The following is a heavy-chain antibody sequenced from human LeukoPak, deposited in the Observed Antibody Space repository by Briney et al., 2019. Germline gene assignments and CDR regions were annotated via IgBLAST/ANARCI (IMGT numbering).Heavy chain of an antibody. V-gene: IGHV1-2*06. CDR3: ARKVAGSYLEEDFDY. CDR1: GYTFTGYY. J-gene: IGHJ4*02. CDR2: INPNSGGT. D-gene: IGHD3-10*01. Sequence: ASVKVSCKASGYTFTGYYMHWVRQAPGQGLEWMGRINPNSGGTNYAQKFQGRVTMTRDTSISTAYMELSRLRSDDTAVYYCARKVAGSYLEEDFDYWGQGTLVTVSS.